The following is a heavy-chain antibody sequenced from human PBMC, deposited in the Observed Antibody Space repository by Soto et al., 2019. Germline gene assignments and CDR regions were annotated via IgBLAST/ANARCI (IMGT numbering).Heavy chain of an antibody. D-gene: IGHD3-10*01. Sequence: GASVKVSCKASGYTFTSYYMHWVRQAPGQGLEWMGIISPNNGDTNYAQKFQTRVTMTTDKSTDTVYMDLRSLTSDDTAIYYCARAGAAPYYYYGLDVWGQGTTVTVSS. J-gene: IGHJ6*02. CDR3: ARAGAAPYYYYGLDV. CDR2: ISPNNGDT. CDR1: GYTFTSYY. V-gene: IGHV1-46*01.